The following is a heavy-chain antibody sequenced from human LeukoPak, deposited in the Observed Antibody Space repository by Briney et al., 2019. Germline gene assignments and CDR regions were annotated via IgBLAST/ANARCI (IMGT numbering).Heavy chain of an antibody. V-gene: IGHV3-43*02. Sequence: GGSLRLACVASGLPIADFAMHWVRQAPGKGLEWVSLISGDGVSTFYADSVKGRFSISRDNSKNSLYLEMNSLRTEDAAMYYCAKESGKFDYWGQGTLVAVSS. J-gene: IGHJ4*02. CDR1: GLPIADFA. CDR3: AKESGKFDY. CDR2: ISGDGVST.